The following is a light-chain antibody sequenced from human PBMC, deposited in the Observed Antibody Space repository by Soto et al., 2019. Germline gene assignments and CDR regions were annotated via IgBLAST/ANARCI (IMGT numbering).Light chain of an antibody. CDR3: QSYDSSLSGVV. V-gene: IGLV3-21*02. CDR2: DNS. Sequence: SYELTQPPSVSVAPGQTARITCGGDNIGSKSVHWYQQKPGQAPVLAVYDNSDRPSGIPERFSGSKSGTSASLAITGLQAEDEADYYCQSYDSSLSGVVFGGGTKLTVL. J-gene: IGLJ2*01. CDR1: NIGSKS.